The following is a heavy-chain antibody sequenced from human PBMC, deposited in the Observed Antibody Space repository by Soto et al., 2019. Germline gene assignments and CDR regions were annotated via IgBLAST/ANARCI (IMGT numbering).Heavy chain of an antibody. CDR3: ASLTYYYDSSGYHRNDY. CDR2: IYYSGST. V-gene: IGHV4-30-4*08. D-gene: IGHD3-22*01. Sequence: TLSLTCTVSCGSITSGDYYWIWFRQPPGKGLEWIGYIYYSGSTYAPPSLNSRVTISVDTSKNQFSLKLSSVTAADTAVYYCASLTYYYDSSGYHRNDYWGQGTLVTVSS. J-gene: IGHJ4*02. CDR1: CGSITSGDYY.